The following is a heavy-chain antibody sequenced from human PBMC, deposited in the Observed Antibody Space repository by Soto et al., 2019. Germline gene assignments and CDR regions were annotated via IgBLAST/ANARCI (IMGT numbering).Heavy chain of an antibody. CDR3: GREQQLVHWPHPYFDY. CDR2: IIPIFGTA. D-gene: IGHD6-13*01. Sequence: QVQLVQSGAEVKKPGSSVKVSCKASGGTFSSYAISWVRQAPGQGLEWMGGIIPIFGTANYAQKFQGRVTITADESTRTAYMELSSLRSEDTAVYYCGREQQLVHWPHPYFDYWGQGTLVTVSS. V-gene: IGHV1-69*01. J-gene: IGHJ4*02. CDR1: GGTFSSYA.